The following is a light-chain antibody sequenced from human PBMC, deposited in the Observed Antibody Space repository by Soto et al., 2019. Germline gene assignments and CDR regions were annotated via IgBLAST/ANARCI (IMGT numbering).Light chain of an antibody. Sequence: QSVLTQPPSASGSPGQSVTISCTGTSSDVGGYNYVSWYQQHPGKAPKLMIYEVSKRPSGVPDRFSGSKSGNTASLTVSGLQAEDEADYYCRSYEGSNPYVFGTGTKV. CDR2: EVS. V-gene: IGLV2-8*01. CDR1: SSDVGGYNY. CDR3: RSYEGSNPYV. J-gene: IGLJ1*01.